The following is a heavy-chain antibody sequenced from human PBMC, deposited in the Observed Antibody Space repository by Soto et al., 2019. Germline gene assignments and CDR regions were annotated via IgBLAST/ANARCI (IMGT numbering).Heavy chain of an antibody. CDR1: GGSFSGYY. D-gene: IGHD3-3*01. J-gene: IGHJ6*02. Sequence: SETLSLTCAVYGGSFSGYYWSWIRQPPGKGLEWIGEINHSGSTNYNPSLKSRVTISVDTSKNQFSLKLSSVTAADTAVYYCARWAEGFWSGYYIYYGMDVWGQGTTVTGS. CDR3: ARWAEGFWSGYYIYYGMDV. V-gene: IGHV4-34*01. CDR2: INHSGST.